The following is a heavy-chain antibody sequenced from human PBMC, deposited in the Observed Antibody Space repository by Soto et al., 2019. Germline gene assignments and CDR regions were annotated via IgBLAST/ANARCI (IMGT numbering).Heavy chain of an antibody. D-gene: IGHD4-4*01. J-gene: IGHJ4*02. Sequence: QVQLQESGPGLVKPSETLSLTCTVSGGSISSYYWSWIRQPPGKGLEWIGYIYYSGSTNYNPSLKSRVTISVDTSKNQFSLKLSSVTAADTAVYYCARAALQRAPYYFDYWGQGTLVTVSS. CDR3: ARAALQRAPYYFDY. CDR2: IYYSGST. V-gene: IGHV4-59*01. CDR1: GGSISSYY.